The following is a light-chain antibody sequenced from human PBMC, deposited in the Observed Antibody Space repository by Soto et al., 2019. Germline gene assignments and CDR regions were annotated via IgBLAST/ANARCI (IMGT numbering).Light chain of an antibody. CDR2: DNN. Sequence: QSVLTQPPSVSAAPGQKVTISCSGSSSNTGNNYVSWYQQLPGIAPKLLIYDNNKRPSGIPDRFSGSKSGTSATLGITGPQTGDEADYYCSSYAGSSNVFGTGTKVTVL. J-gene: IGLJ1*01. CDR3: SSYAGSSNV. V-gene: IGLV1-51*01. CDR1: SSNTGNNY.